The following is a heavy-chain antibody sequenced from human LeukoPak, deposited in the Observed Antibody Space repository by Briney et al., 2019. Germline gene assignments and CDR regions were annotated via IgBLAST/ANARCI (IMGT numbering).Heavy chain of an antibody. V-gene: IGHV3-23*01. CDR3: AKGGKWDVTPFDY. CDR1: GFAFTSYS. Sequence: GGSLRLSCAASGFAFTSYSMNWGRQAPGKGLEWVSTISGGGGSTYYADSVKGRFTISRDNSKNTLYLQVNSLRAEDTAVYYCAKGGKWDVTPFDYWGQGTLVTVSS. CDR2: ISGGGGST. J-gene: IGHJ4*02. D-gene: IGHD1-26*01.